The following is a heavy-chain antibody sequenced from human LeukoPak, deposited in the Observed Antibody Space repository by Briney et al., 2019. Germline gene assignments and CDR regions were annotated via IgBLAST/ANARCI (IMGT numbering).Heavy chain of an antibody. Sequence: PSETLSLTCSVSGGSMSNYYWSWIRQPPGKGLEWIGYIHYSGNTNYNRSLKSRVTISVDTSKNQFSVKLSSVTAADAAVYYCARGETYYYDSSGYYLGAFDIWGQGTIVTVSS. V-gene: IGHV4-59*08. CDR3: ARGETYYYDSSGYYLGAFDI. D-gene: IGHD3-22*01. J-gene: IGHJ3*02. CDR1: GGSMSNYY. CDR2: IHYSGNT.